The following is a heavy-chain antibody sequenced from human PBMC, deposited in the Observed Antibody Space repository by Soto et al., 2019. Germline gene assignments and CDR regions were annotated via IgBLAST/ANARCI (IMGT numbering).Heavy chain of an antibody. D-gene: IGHD3-16*01. CDR3: ARGRLGGAAY. CDR1: GGYFSGYY. Sequence: QVQLQQWGAGLSKPSETQSLTCAVHGGYFSGYYWSWIRQPPGKGLEWIGEIDHSGGTNYNPSLKSRVTISVDTSKNQFSLKLSSVTAADTAVYYCARGRLGGAAYWGQGTLVTVSS. CDR2: IDHSGGT. V-gene: IGHV4-34*01. J-gene: IGHJ4*02.